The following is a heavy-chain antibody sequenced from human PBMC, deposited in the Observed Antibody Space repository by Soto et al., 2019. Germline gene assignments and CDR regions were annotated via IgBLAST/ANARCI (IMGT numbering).Heavy chain of an antibody. CDR1: GFSFSNHG. D-gene: IGHD1-26*01. Sequence: PGGSLRLSCVASGFSFSNHGYHWVRQAPGRGLEWVTVIWYDGSKKYYADSVMGRFTVSRDNSKNTMYLQMNSLRVDDTGIYYCIRDVGVGAPVFDHWGQGTLVTVSS. J-gene: IGHJ5*02. CDR2: IWYDGSKK. V-gene: IGHV3-33*01. CDR3: IRDVGVGAPVFDH.